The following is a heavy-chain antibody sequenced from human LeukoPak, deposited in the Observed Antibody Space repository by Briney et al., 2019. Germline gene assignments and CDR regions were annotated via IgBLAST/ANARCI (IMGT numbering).Heavy chain of an antibody. Sequence: GGSLRLSCVGSGFTFSNYGMNWVRQAPGKGLEWVANIKGSDKGHVDSVKGRVSVSSDDARNSIYLQLDSLRPEATAVYYCARDVDWNYDLWGQGTVVRVSS. D-gene: IGHD1-7*01. CDR2: IKGSDK. CDR1: GFTFSNYG. CDR3: ARDVDWNYDL. J-gene: IGHJ4*02. V-gene: IGHV3-7*01.